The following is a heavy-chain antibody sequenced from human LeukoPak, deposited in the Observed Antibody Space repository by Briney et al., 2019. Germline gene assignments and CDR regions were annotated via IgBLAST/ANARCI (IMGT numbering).Heavy chain of an antibody. J-gene: IGHJ4*02. CDR1: GYTFTGYF. CDR3: ARDQGDGNYGDYDLDY. V-gene: IGHV1-46*01. D-gene: IGHD4-17*01. CDR2: INPSGGST. Sequence: ASVKVSCKTSGYTFTGYFLNWVRQAPGQGLEWMGIINPSGGSTSYAQKFQGRVTMTRDTSTSTVYMELSSLRSEDTAVYYCARDQGDGNYGDYDLDYWGQGTLVTVSS.